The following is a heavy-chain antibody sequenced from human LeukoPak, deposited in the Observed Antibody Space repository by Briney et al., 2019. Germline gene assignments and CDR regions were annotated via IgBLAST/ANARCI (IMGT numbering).Heavy chain of an antibody. V-gene: IGHV4-39*01. D-gene: IGHD3-10*01. CDR1: GGSISSSSYY. Sequence: SETLSLTCTVSGGSISSSSYYWGWIRQPPGKGLEWIGSIYYSGSTYYNPSLKSRVTISVDTSKNQFSLKLSSVTAADTAVYYCARLRFGEFKKRNWFDPWGQGTLVTVSS. CDR2: IYYSGST. J-gene: IGHJ5*02. CDR3: ARLRFGEFKKRNWFDP.